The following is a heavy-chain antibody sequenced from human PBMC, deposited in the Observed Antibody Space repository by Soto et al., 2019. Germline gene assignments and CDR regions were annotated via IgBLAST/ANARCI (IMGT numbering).Heavy chain of an antibody. D-gene: IGHD3-3*01. CDR3: SGNTSDFWSGYYYYYGMDV. V-gene: IGHV4-59*13. CDR2: THHTGST. Sequence: SETLSLTCTISGGSFGTNYWSWIRQAPGKGLEWIGYTHHTGSTKYNPSLKSRVTISVDTSKNQFSLKLSSVTAADTAVYYCSGNTSDFWSGYYYYYGMDVWGQGTTVTVSS. CDR1: GGSFGTNY. J-gene: IGHJ6*02.